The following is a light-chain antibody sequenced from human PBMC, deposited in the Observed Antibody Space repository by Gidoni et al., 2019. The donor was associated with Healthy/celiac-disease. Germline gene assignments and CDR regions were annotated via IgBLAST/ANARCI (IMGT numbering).Light chain of an antibody. Sequence: EIVLTQSPGTLSLSPGERATLSCRASQSVSSSYLAWYQHKVGQAPRLLIYGASSRATGIPDRFSGSGSGTDFTLTISRLEPEDFAVYYCQQYGSPSITFGQGTRLEIK. J-gene: IGKJ5*01. CDR3: QQYGSPSIT. CDR1: QSVSSSY. V-gene: IGKV3-20*01. CDR2: GAS.